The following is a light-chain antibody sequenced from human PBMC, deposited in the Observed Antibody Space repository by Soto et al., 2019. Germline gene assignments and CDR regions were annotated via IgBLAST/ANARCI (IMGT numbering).Light chain of an antibody. Sequence: QSVLTQSPSASASLGASVKLTCTLSSGHSSYAIAWHQQQPEKGPRYLMKLNSDGSHNKGDGISDRFSGSSSRAERYLTISSLQSEDEADYYCQTWGTGIQAVFGGGTQLTVL. V-gene: IGLV4-69*01. J-gene: IGLJ7*01. CDR1: SGHSSYA. CDR3: QTWGTGIQAV. CDR2: LNSDGSH.